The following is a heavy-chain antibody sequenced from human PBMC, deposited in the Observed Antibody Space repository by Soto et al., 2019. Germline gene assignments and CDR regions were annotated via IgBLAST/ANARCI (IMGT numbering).Heavy chain of an antibody. Sequence: QVQLVESGGGVVQPGRSLRLSCAASGFTFSSYGMHWVRQAPGKGLEWVAVISYDGSNKYYADSVKGRFTISRDNSKNTLDLQMNSLRAEDTAVYYCAKGTYSGPLDYWGQGTLVTVSS. V-gene: IGHV3-30*18. D-gene: IGHD2-15*01. J-gene: IGHJ4*02. CDR3: AKGTYSGPLDY. CDR2: ISYDGSNK. CDR1: GFTFSSYG.